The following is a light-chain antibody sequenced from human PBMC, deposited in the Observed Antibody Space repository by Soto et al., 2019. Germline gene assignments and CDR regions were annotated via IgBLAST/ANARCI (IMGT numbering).Light chain of an antibody. CDR2: GNT. Sequence: QPVLTQPPSVSGAPGQRVTISCTGSSSNIGSTYDVQWYQQLPGTAPKLLIHGNTNRPSGVPDRFSGSKSGTSASLAITGLQAYDEADYYCQSYDDSLSVHYVFGTGTKVTVL. CDR1: SSNIGSTYD. V-gene: IGLV1-40*01. CDR3: QSYDDSLSVHYV. J-gene: IGLJ1*01.